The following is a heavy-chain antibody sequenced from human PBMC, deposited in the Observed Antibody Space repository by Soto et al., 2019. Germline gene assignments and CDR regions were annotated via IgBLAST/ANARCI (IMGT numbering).Heavy chain of an antibody. J-gene: IGHJ4*02. CDR3: ARATPAGSADF. D-gene: IGHD2-2*01. Sequence: QVQLQESGPGLVKPSQTLSLTCTVSGGSNIRDGYYWSWIHQHPGKGLEWIAYISYSGSSYSNPSLKSRVTISADTFKNQFSLRLTSVTAADTAVYFCARATPAGSADFWGQGTLVTVSS. V-gene: IGHV4-31*03. CDR1: GGSNIRDGYY. CDR2: ISYSGSS.